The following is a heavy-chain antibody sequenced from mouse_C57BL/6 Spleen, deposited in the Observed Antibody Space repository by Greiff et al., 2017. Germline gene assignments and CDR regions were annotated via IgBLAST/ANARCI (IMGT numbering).Heavy chain of an antibody. CDR2: IYPGSGST. J-gene: IGHJ1*03. D-gene: IGHD1-1*01. Sequence: QVQLKQPGAELVKPGASVKMSCKASGYTFTSYWITWVKQRPGQGLEWIGDIYPGSGSTNYNEKFKSKATLTVDTSSSTAYMQLSSLTSEDSAVYYCAFGSSYVGYFDVWGTGTTVTVSS. V-gene: IGHV1-55*01. CDR3: AFGSSYVGYFDV. CDR1: GYTFTSYW.